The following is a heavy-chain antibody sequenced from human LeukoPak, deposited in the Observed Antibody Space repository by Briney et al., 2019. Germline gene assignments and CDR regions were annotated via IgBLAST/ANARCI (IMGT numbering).Heavy chain of an antibody. Sequence: GGSLRLSCAASGFTFSNYWMSWVRQAPGKGLEWVANIKQDGSKKNYVDSVEGRFTISRDNGKNSLYLQMNSLRAEDTAVYYCAGRSGSFDYWGQGTLVTVSS. D-gene: IGHD3-10*01. CDR2: IKQDGSKK. CDR3: AGRSGSFDY. V-gene: IGHV3-7*01. CDR1: GFTFSNYW. J-gene: IGHJ4*02.